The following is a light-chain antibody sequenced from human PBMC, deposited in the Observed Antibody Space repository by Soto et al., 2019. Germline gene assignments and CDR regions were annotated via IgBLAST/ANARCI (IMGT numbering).Light chain of an antibody. CDR3: SSYTSSSTRV. J-gene: IGLJ1*01. CDR1: SSDIGAYNY. V-gene: IGLV2-14*01. CDR2: EVS. Sequence: QSVLTQPASVSGSPGQSITISCTGTSSDIGAYNYVSWYQQHPGKAPKLIIYEVSGRPSGVSNRFSGSKSGNTASLTISGLQAEDEADYYCSSYTSSSTRVFGTGTKLTVL.